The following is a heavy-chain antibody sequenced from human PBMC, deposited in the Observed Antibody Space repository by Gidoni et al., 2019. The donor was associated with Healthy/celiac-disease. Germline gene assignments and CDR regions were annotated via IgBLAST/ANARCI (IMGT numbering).Heavy chain of an antibody. CDR3: AKAPGYSYGPWGWYFDL. V-gene: IGHV3-9*01. CDR2: ISWNSGSI. D-gene: IGHD5-18*01. J-gene: IGHJ2*01. Sequence: EVQLVESGGGLVHLARSLRLSCAASASTFNASAMHWVRQAPGKGLEWVSGISWNSGSIGYADSVKGRFTISRDNAKNSLYLQMNSLRAEDTALYYCAKAPGYSYGPWGWYFDLWGRGTLVTVSS. CDR1: ASTFNASA.